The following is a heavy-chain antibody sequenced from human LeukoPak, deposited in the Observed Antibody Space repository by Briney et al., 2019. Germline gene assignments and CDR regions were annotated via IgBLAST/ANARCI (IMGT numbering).Heavy chain of an antibody. Sequence: GGSLRLSCAASGFTFSSYAMSWVRQAPGKGLEWVSTISSSGGSTYYADSVKGRFTISRDNSKNTLYLQMNSLRAEDTAVYYCASQYGSGSRHYYMDVWGKGTTVTISS. CDR1: GFTFSSYA. CDR3: ASQYGSGSRHYYMDV. J-gene: IGHJ6*03. CDR2: ISSSGGST. D-gene: IGHD3-10*01. V-gene: IGHV3-23*01.